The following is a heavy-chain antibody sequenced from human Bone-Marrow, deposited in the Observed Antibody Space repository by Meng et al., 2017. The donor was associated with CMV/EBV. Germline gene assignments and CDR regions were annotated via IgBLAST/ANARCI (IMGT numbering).Heavy chain of an antibody. D-gene: IGHD2-2*02. J-gene: IGHJ6*02. V-gene: IGHV4-59*01. CDR2: IYYSGST. CDR3: ARARSLVPAAIPHHYYYGMDV. Sequence: SETLSLTCTVSGGSISSYYWSWIRQPPGKGLEWIGYIYYSGSTNYNPSLKSRVTISVDTSKNQFSLKLSSVTAADTAVYYCARARSLVPAAIPHHYYYGMDVWGQGTTVTVS. CDR1: GGSISSYY.